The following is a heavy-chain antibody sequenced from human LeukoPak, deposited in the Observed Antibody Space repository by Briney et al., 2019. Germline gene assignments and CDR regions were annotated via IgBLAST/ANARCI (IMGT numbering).Heavy chain of an antibody. V-gene: IGHV3-30-3*01. CDR3: ARRIAPPTAYYYYGMDV. CDR2: ISYERSNK. Sequence: GGSLRLTCAASGFSFSSYAMHWVRHPAGKGLEWVAVISYERSNKYHADSGKGRFTISRDNSKNTLYLQMNSLRAEDTAVYYCARRIAPPTAYYYYGMDVWGQGTTVTVSS. D-gene: IGHD6-6*01. CDR1: GFSFSSYA. J-gene: IGHJ6*02.